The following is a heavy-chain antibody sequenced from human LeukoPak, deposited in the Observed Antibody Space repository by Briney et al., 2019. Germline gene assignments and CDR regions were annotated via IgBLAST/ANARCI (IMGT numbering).Heavy chain of an antibody. CDR3: ARQSGRNLLDS. J-gene: IGHJ4*02. V-gene: IGHV4-59*08. Sequence: PSETLSLTCTVSGGSMSSYYWSWIRQPPGKGLERIGHIYYSGSTNYNPSLKSRVTMSVDTSTNHFSLEVSSVTSADAAVYYCARQSGRNLLDSWGRGTLVTVSS. CDR2: IYYSGST. D-gene: IGHD1-26*01. CDR1: GGSMSSYY.